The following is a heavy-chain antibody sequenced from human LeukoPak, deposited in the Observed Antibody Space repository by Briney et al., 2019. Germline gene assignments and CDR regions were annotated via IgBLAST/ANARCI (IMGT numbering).Heavy chain of an antibody. J-gene: IGHJ4*02. CDR3: ARGDDYGVSY. CDR2: ISCSSSYI. D-gene: IGHD4-17*01. Sequence: GRSLRLSCAASGFTFSSYSMHWVRQAPGKGLEWVSSISCSSSYIYYADAVKGRFTISRDNAKNSLYLQMNSLRAEDTAVYYCARGDDYGVSYWGQGTLVTVSS. V-gene: IGHV3-21*01. CDR1: GFTFSSYS.